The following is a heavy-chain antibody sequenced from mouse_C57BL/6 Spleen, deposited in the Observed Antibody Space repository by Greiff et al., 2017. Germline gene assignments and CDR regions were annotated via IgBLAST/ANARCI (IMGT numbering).Heavy chain of an antibody. CDR1: GFTFSDYG. Sequence: EVKVVESGGGLVKPGGSLKLSCAASGFTFSDYGMHWVRQAPEKGLEWVAYISSGSSTIYYADTVKGRFTISRDNAKNTLFLQMTSLRSEDTAMYYCARPRLPWYFDGWGTGTTVTVSS. CDR2: ISSGSSTI. CDR3: ARPRLPWYFDG. V-gene: IGHV5-17*01. J-gene: IGHJ1*03. D-gene: IGHD6-1*01.